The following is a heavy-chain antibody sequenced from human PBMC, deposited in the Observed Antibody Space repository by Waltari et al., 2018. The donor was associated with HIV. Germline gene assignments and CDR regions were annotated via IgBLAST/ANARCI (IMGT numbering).Heavy chain of an antibody. CDR3: AREQRRSTDYDFWSSDGGGGWFDP. CDR1: GGSISSSSYY. V-gene: IGHV4-39*07. CDR2: IYYSGST. D-gene: IGHD3-3*01. J-gene: IGHJ5*02. Sequence: QLQLQESGPGLVKPSETLSLTCTVSGGSISSSSYYWGWIRQPPGKGLEWIGSIYYSGSTYYHPSPKSRGTIAVDTSKNQFPLKLGSLTAAGTAVYSWAREQRRSTDYDFWSSDGGGGWFDPWGQGTLVTVSS.